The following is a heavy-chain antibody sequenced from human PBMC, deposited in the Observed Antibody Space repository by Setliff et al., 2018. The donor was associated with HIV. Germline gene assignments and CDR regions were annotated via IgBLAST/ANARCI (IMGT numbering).Heavy chain of an antibody. CDR2: FDPEDGDT. V-gene: IGHV1-24*01. D-gene: IGHD6-19*01. CDR1: GYTLTELT. Sequence: ASVKVSCNVSGYTLTELTMHWVRQAPGKGLEWMGRFDPEDGDTLYAQRFQGRVTMTEDSSTDTAYMELGSLTSDDTAVYYCATAKEHWLTEGGFDFWGQGTLVTVSS. CDR3: ATAKEHWLTEGGFDF. J-gene: IGHJ4*02.